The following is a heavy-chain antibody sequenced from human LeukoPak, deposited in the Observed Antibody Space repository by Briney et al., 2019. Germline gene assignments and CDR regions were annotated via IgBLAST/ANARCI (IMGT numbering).Heavy chain of an antibody. CDR1: GYTFTGYY. D-gene: IGHD3-22*01. V-gene: IGHV1-2*06. J-gene: IGHJ6*03. CDR2: INPNNGDT. CDR3: ARDPPPHSSSYWGSYSYYYIDV. Sequence: AASVKVSCKASGYTFTGYYIHWVRQAPGQGLEWIGRINPNNGDTNYAQKFQGRVTMTRDTSISTAYMELSSLRSDDTAVYYCARDPPPHSSSYWGSYSYYYIDVWGKGTTVTVSS.